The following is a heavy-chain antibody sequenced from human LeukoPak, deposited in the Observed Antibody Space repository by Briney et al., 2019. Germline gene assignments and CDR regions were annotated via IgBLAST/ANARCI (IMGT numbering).Heavy chain of an antibody. CDR3: VRDSKTQYYYYGMDV. Sequence: GGSLRLSCAASGFTFSTYDMHWVRQATGKGLEWVSGIGTAGDTYYPGSVKGRFTISRENAKNSLYLQMNSLRAGDTAVYYCVRDSKTQYYYYGMDVWGQGTTVTVSS. CDR1: GFTFSTYD. V-gene: IGHV3-13*04. D-gene: IGHD2/OR15-2a*01. CDR2: IGTAGDT. J-gene: IGHJ6*02.